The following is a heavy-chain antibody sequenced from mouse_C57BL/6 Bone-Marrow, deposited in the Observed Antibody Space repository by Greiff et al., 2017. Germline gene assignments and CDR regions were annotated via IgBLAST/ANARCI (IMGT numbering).Heavy chain of an antibody. Sequence: EVQGVESGGDLVKPGGSLKLSCAASGFTFSSYGMSWVRQTPDKRLEWVATISSGGSYTYYPDSVKGRFTISRDNAKNTLYLQMSSLKSEDTAMYYCATPGNWVYAMDYWGQGTSVTVSS. J-gene: IGHJ4*01. V-gene: IGHV5-6*01. CDR3: ATPGNWVYAMDY. D-gene: IGHD4-1*01. CDR2: ISSGGSYT. CDR1: GFTFSSYG.